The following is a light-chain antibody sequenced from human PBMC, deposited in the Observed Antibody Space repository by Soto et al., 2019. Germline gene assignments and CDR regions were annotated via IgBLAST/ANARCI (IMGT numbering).Light chain of an antibody. Sequence: EIVLTQSPGTLSLSPGERATLSCRASQSVSSSYLAWYQQKPGQAPRLLIYGASSRATAIPDRFSGSGSGTDFTLTTSRLEHEDFSAYYCQQYGSSPPITFGQGTRLEIK. CDR3: QQYGSSPPIT. J-gene: IGKJ5*01. CDR2: GAS. CDR1: QSVSSSY. V-gene: IGKV3-20*01.